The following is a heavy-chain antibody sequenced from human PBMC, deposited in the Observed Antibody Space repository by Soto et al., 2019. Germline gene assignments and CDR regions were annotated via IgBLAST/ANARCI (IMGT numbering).Heavy chain of an antibody. J-gene: IGHJ4*02. D-gene: IGHD2-15*01. CDR2: ISAYNGNT. CDR3: AREVRQASYSGDYFDY. V-gene: IGHV1-18*01. Sequence: QVQLVQSGAEVKKPGASVKVSCKASGYTFTSYGISWVRQAPGQGLEWMGWISAYNGNTNYAQKLQGRVTMTTDTYTSTAYMELRSLSSDDTAVYYCAREVRQASYSGDYFDYWGQGTLVTVSS. CDR1: GYTFTSYG.